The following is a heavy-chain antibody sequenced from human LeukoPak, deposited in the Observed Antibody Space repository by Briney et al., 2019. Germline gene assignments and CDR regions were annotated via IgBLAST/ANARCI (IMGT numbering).Heavy chain of an antibody. CDR2: INPNSGGT. J-gene: IGHJ5*02. CDR3: AREWFGDDWFDP. V-gene: IGHV1-2*02. Sequence: ASVEVSCKASGYTFTGYYMHWVRQAPGQGLEWMGWINPNSGGTNYAQKFQGRVTMTRDTSISTAYMELSRLRSDDTAVYYCAREWFGDDWFDPWGQGTLVTVSS. CDR1: GYTFTGYY. D-gene: IGHD3-10*01.